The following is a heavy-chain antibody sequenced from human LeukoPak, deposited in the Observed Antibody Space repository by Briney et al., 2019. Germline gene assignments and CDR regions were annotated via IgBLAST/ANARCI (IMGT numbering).Heavy chain of an antibody. CDR2: IIPIFGTA. V-gene: IGHV1-69*13. CDR1: GDTFSSYA. J-gene: IGHJ4*02. D-gene: IGHD6-19*01. Sequence: ASVKVSCKASGDTFSSYAISWVRQAPGQGLEWMGGIIPIFGTANYAQKFQGRVTITADESTSTAYMELTSLRSEDTAVYYCARGSIAVAPPCSDYWGQGTLVTVSS. CDR3: ARGSIAVAPPCSDY.